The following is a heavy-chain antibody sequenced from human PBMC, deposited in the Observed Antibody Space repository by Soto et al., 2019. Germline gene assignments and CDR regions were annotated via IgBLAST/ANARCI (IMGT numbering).Heavy chain of an antibody. V-gene: IGHV1-8*01. CDR3: ARERAYYDFWSGYSEYYFDY. CDR2: MNPNSGNT. Sequence: GASVKVSCKASGYTFTSYDINWVRQATGQGLEWMGWMNPNSGNTGYAQKFQGRVTMTTDTSTSTAYMELRSLRSDDTAVYYCARERAYYDFWSGYSEYYFDYWGQGTLVTVSS. D-gene: IGHD3-3*01. J-gene: IGHJ4*02. CDR1: GYTFTSYD.